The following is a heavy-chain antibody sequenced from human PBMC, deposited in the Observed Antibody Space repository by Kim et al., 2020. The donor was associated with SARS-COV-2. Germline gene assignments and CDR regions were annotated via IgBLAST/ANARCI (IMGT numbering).Heavy chain of an antibody. D-gene: IGHD2-8*01. Sequence: ASVKVSCKASGYTFTSYYMHWVRQAPGQGLEWMGIINPSGGSTSYAQKFQGRVTMTRDTSTSTVYMELSSLRSEDTAVYYCARDLATPETKGARWVYYGMDVWGQGTTVTVSS. CDR2: INPSGGST. CDR3: ARDLATPETKGARWVYYGMDV. V-gene: IGHV1-46*01. CDR1: GYTFTSYY. J-gene: IGHJ6*02.